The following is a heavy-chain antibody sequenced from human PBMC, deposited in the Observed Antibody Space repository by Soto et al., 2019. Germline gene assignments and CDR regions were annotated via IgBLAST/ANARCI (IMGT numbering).Heavy chain of an antibody. CDR1: GYTFTGYY. D-gene: IGHD2-2*01. J-gene: IGHJ4*02. CDR2: INPNSGGT. CDR3: ARGALLGYCSSTSCYAAPVGFDY. Sequence: ASVKVSCKASGYTFTGYYMHWVRQAPGQGLEWMGWINPNSGGTNYAQKFQGWVTMTRDTSISTAYMELSRLRSDDTAVYYCARGALLGYCSSTSCYAAPVGFDYWGQGTLVTVSS. V-gene: IGHV1-2*04.